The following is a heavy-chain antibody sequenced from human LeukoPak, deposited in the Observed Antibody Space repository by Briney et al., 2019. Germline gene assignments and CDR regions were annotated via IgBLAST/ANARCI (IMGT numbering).Heavy chain of an antibody. J-gene: IGHJ6*03. CDR1: GGTFSSYA. CDR3: ASGGNHYYYYYMDV. V-gene: IGHV1-69*05. Sequence: SVKVSCKASGGTFSSYAISWVRQAPGQGLEWVGGTIPIFGAANYAQKFQGRVTTTTDESTSTAYMELSSLRSEDTAVYYCASGGNHYYYYYMDVWGKGTTVTVSS. D-gene: IGHD4-23*01. CDR2: TIPIFGAA.